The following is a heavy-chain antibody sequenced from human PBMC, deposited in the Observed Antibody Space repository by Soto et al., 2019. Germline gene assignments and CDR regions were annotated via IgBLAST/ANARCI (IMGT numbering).Heavy chain of an antibody. J-gene: IGHJ5*02. CDR2: ITPIFGTA. Sequence: SVKVSCKASGGTFSSYAISWVRQAPGQGLEWMGGITPIFGTANYAQKFQGRVTITADESTSTAYMELSSLRSEDTAVYYCARDGDYYDSSGFPDWFDPWGQGTLVTVSS. CDR1: GGTFSSYA. V-gene: IGHV1-69*13. CDR3: ARDGDYYDSSGFPDWFDP. D-gene: IGHD3-22*01.